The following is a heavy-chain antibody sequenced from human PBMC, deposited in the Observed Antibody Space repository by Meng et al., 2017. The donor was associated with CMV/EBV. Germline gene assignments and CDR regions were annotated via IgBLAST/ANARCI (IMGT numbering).Heavy chain of an antibody. CDR2: IHWNGGST. CDR3: ARGRSIVVVVAATPFDY. J-gene: IGHJ4*02. D-gene: IGHD2-15*01. CDR1: FTFVDYG. V-gene: IGHV3-20*03. Sequence: FTFVDYGMSWVRHAPGKGLEWVSGIHWNGGSTGYADSVKGRFTISRDNAKNSLYLQMNSLRAEDTALYYCARGRSIVVVVAATPFDYWGQGTLVTVSS.